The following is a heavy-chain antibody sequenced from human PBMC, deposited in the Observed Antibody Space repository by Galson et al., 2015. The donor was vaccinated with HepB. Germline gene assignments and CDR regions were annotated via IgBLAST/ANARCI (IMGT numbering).Heavy chain of an antibody. CDR1: GGSISSVNW. CDR3: ARAPRIRDFDWLLSWFDP. Sequence: ETLSLTCAVSGGSISSVNWWTWVRQPPGKGLEWIGDILHSGSTNYNSSLKSRATISVDKSKNQFSLNLTSVTAADTAVYYCARAPRIRDFDWLLSWFDPWGLGTLVTVSS. D-gene: IGHD3-9*01. V-gene: IGHV4-4*02. J-gene: IGHJ5*02. CDR2: ILHSGST.